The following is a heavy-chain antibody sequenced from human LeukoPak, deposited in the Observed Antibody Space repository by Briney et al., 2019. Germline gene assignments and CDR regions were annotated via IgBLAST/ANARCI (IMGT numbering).Heavy chain of an antibody. V-gene: IGHV4-4*07. CDR1: GGSINNYY. Sequence: SETLSLTCAVSGGSINNYYWSWIRQPAGKGLEWIGRIYTRGSTNYNPSLKSRVAMSVDTSKNQFSLKLSSVTAADTAVYYCARGRYCSADICSGGDAFDIWGQGTMVSVSS. CDR2: IYTRGST. J-gene: IGHJ3*02. CDR3: ARGRYCSADICSGGDAFDI. D-gene: IGHD2-15*01.